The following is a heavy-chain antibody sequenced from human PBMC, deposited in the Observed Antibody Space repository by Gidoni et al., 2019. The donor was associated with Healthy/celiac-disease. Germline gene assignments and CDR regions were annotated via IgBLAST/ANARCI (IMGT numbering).Heavy chain of an antibody. CDR1: GFTFSSYW. J-gene: IGHJ4*02. D-gene: IGHD3-10*01. CDR3: ARDTRRGGRFGELLYHFDY. CDR2: IKQEGSEK. V-gene: IGHV3-7*01. Sequence: EVQLVESGGGLVQPGGSLRLSCAASGFTFSSYWLSWVRQAPGKGLEWVANIKQEGSEKYYVDSVKGRFTSSRDNAKNSLYLQMNSLRAEDTAVYYCARDTRRGGRFGELLYHFDYWGQGTLVTVSS.